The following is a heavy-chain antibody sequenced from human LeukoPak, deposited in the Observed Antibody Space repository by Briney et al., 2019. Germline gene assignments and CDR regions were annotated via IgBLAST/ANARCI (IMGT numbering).Heavy chain of an antibody. D-gene: IGHD3-22*01. Sequence: TLSLTCAVSGGSISSGGYSWSWIRQPPGKGLEWIGYIYHSESTYYNPSLKSRVTISVDRSKNQFSLKLSSVTAADTAVYYCARARGYDSSGYYPYYFDYWGQGTLVTVSS. V-gene: IGHV4-30-2*01. J-gene: IGHJ4*02. CDR1: GGSISSGGYS. CDR3: ARARGYDSSGYYPYYFDY. CDR2: IYHSEST.